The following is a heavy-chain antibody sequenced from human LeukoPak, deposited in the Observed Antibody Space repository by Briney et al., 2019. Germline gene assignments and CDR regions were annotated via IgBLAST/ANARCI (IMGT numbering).Heavy chain of an antibody. V-gene: IGHV4-38-2*02. CDR3: ARYTATDAFDI. D-gene: IGHD5-18*01. CDR2: IYHSGST. J-gene: IGHJ3*02. Sequence: SETLSLTCTVSGYSIKSGYYWGWIREPPGKGLEWIGSIYHSGSTYYNPSLKSRVTISVDTSKNQFSLKLSSVTAADTAVYYCARYTATDAFDIWGQGTMVTVSS. CDR1: GYSIKSGYY.